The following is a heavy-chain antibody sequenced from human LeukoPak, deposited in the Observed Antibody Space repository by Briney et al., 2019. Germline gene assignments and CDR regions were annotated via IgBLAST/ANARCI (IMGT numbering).Heavy chain of an antibody. CDR2: ISPSGTTI. V-gene: IGHV3-48*03. Sequence: GGSLRLSCAASGFTFTSYEMNWVRQAPGKGLEWISFISPSGTTIYYADSVKGRFTISRDNSKNTLYLQMNSLRAEDTAVYYCAKEEGGLIGPWGQGTLVTVSS. CDR3: AKEEGGLIGP. J-gene: IGHJ5*02. CDR1: GFTFTSYE. D-gene: IGHD3-22*01.